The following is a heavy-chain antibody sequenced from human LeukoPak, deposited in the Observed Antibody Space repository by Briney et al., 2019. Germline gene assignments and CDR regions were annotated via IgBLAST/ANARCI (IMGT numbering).Heavy chain of an antibody. D-gene: IGHD2-2*03. CDR3: ARVGYCVSTSCSADAFDI. CDR2: INSDGSST. J-gene: IGHJ3*02. Sequence: PGGSLRLSCAASGFTFSSYWMHWVRQAPGKGLVWVSRINSDGSSTSYADFVKGRITISRDNAKNTLYLQMSSLRGEDTAVYYCARVGYCVSTSCSADAFDIWGQGTMVTVSS. CDR1: GFTFSSYW. V-gene: IGHV3-74*01.